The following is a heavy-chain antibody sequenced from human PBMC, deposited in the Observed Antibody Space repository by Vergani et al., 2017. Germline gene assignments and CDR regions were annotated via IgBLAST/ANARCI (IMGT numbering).Heavy chain of an antibody. CDR2: ISSSSSYI. CDR1: GFTFSSYS. D-gene: IGHD2-15*01. V-gene: IGHV3-21*01. CDR3: ARDVAATNYYYYGMDV. J-gene: IGHJ6*02. Sequence: EVQLVESGGGPVKPGGSLRLSCAASGFTFSSYSMNWVRQAPGKGLEWVSSISSSSSYIYYADSVKGRFTISRDNAKNSLYLQMNSLRAEDTAVYYCARDVAATNYYYYGMDVWGQGTTVTVSS.